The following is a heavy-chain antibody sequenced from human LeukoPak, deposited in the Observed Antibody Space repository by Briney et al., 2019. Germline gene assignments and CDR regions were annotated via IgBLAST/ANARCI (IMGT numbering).Heavy chain of an antibody. CDR3: ARDVGRSY. CDR1: GYTFTSYG. Sequence: GASVKVSCKASGYTFTSYGIRWVRQAPGQGLEWMGWISAYSGNTDYAQSLQGRSTMTIDTSTSTVYMELRSVRSDDTAVYYCARDVGRSYWGQGTLVTVSS. D-gene: IGHD3-10*01. V-gene: IGHV1-18*01. CDR2: ISAYSGNT. J-gene: IGHJ4*02.